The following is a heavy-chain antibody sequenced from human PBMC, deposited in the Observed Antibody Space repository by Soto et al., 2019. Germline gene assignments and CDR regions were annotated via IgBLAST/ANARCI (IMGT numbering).Heavy chain of an antibody. CDR2: ISGSRSRSGYSI. CDR3: ATSGSSGWDFDY. J-gene: IGHJ4*02. CDR1: GFVFSSYS. D-gene: IGHD6-19*01. Sequence: GGSLRLSCATSGFVFSSYSMNWARQAPGKGLEWVSYISGSRSRSGYSIYYADSVKGRFTISRDNAKNSLYLQMNSLRDEDTAVYYCATSGSSGWDFDYWGQGTLVTASS. V-gene: IGHV3-48*02.